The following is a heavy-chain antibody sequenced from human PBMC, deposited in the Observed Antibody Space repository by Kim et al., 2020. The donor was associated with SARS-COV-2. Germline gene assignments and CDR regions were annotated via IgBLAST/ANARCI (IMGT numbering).Heavy chain of an antibody. CDR2: ISGSGGST. J-gene: IGHJ4*02. D-gene: IGHD3-22*01. CDR3: AKDGAPYYYDSSGVDY. V-gene: IGHV3-23*01. Sequence: GGSLRLSCAASGFTFSSYAMSWVRQAPGKGLEWVSAISGSGGSTYYADSVKGRFTISRDNSKNTLYLQMNSLRAEDTAVYYCAKDGAPYYYDSSGVDYWGQGTLVTVSS. CDR1: GFTFSSYA.